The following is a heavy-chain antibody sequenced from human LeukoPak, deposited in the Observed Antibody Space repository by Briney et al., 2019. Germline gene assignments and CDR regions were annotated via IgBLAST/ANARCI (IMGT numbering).Heavy chain of an antibody. J-gene: IGHJ4*02. CDR3: ARSERYSSGWYFYFDY. D-gene: IGHD6-19*01. Sequence: PSETLSLTCTVSGGSISTYYWSWIRQPPGKGLEWIGYIYYSGSTNYNPSLKSRVTISIDTSKNQFSLNLSSVTAADTAVCYCARSERYSSGWYFYFDYWGQGTLVTVSS. CDR2: IYYSGST. CDR1: GGSISTYY. V-gene: IGHV4-59*01.